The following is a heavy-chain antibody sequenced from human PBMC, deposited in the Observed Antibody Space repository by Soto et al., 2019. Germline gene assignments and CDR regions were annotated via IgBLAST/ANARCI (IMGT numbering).Heavy chain of an antibody. CDR3: ARGYYESSDYYVGSPAFEY. Sequence: QVQLQESGPGLVKPSGTLSLSCAVSGGSVSNNNWWSWVRQSPGNGLEWIGEIHHSGGTSYNPSLESRATLSVDKSKNELSLRLNYVTAADTAVYYCARGYYESSDYYVGSPAFEYWGQGARVSVSS. CDR2: IHHSGGT. J-gene: IGHJ4*02. D-gene: IGHD3-22*01. CDR1: GGSVSNNNW. V-gene: IGHV4-4*02.